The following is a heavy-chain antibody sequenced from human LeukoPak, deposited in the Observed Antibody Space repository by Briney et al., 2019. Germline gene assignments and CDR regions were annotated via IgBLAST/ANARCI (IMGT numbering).Heavy chain of an antibody. J-gene: IGHJ4*01. CDR1: GFTFSSYG. D-gene: IGHD3-16*01. Sequence: GGTLRLSCAASGFTFSSYGMSWVRQAPGKGLEWVANIKQDGSEKTYADSVRGRFTIFRDNAKDSVYLQMNSLRAEDSAIYYCARECFYFFDFWGQGTLVTVSS. CDR2: IKQDGSEK. V-gene: IGHV3-7*01. CDR3: ARECFYFFDF.